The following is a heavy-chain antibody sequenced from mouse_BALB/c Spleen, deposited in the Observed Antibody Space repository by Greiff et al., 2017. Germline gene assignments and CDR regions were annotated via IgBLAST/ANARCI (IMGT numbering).Heavy chain of an antibody. CDR3: ARSYYGRSDYYAMDY. D-gene: IGHD1-1*01. Sequence: VHLVESGPGLVAPSQSLSITCTVSGFSLTSYGVHWVRQPPGKGLEWLGVIWAGGSTNYNSALMSRLSISKDNSKSQVFLKMNSLQTDDTAMYYCARSYYGRSDYYAMDYWGKGTTVTVSS. CDR1: GFSLTSYG. J-gene: IGHJ4*01. V-gene: IGHV2-9*02. CDR2: IWAGGST.